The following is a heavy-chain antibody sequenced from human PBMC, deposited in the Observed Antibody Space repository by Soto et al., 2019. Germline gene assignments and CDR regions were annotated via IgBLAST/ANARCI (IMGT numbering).Heavy chain of an antibody. CDR2: IIPIFGTA. V-gene: IGHV1-69*01. CDR3: AREKLPHWPRDNYYYYCGMDV. D-gene: IGHD1-1*01. Sequence: QVQLVQSGAEVKKPGSSVKVSCKASGGTFSSYAISWVRQAPGQGLEWMGGIIPIFGTANYAQKLQGRVTITADESTSTAYMELSSLRSEYTAVYYCAREKLPHWPRDNYYYYCGMDVWGQGTTVTVSS. CDR1: GGTFSSYA. J-gene: IGHJ6*02.